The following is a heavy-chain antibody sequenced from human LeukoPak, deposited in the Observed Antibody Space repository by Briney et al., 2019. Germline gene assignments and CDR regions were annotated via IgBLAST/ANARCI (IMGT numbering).Heavy chain of an antibody. D-gene: IGHD1-26*01. CDR3: ARVSWLGATKGFDQ. CDR2: ISTYNGHT. Sequence: GASVKVSCKASGYTFTSYGISWVRQAPGQGLEWMGWISTYNGHTNYAQKLQGRVTMTTDTSTSTAYMELRSLRSDDTAVFYCARVSWLGATKGFDQWGQGTLVTVSS. CDR1: GYTFTSYG. J-gene: IGHJ4*02. V-gene: IGHV1-18*01.